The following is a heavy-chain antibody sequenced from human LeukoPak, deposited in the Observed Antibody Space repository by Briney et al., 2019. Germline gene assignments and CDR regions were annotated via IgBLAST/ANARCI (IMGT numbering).Heavy chain of an antibody. D-gene: IGHD4-23*01. CDR1: GYSFTTYW. V-gene: IGHV5-51*01. J-gene: IGHJ4*02. CDR2: IYPGDSDT. CDR3: ARYAGNSPIDYYFDF. Sequence: GESPKISCQASGYSFTTYWLAWVRQMPGKGLEWMGIIYPGDSDTRYSPSFQGQVTISADKSISTAYLQWSGLKASDTAMYYCARYAGNSPIDYYFDFWGQGTLVTVSS.